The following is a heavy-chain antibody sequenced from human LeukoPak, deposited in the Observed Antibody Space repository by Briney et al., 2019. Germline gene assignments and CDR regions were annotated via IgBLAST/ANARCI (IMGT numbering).Heavy chain of an antibody. CDR1: GGSFSGYY. J-gene: IGHJ6*03. D-gene: IGHD4-17*01. Sequence: PSETLSLTCAVYGGSFSGYYWSWIRQPPGKGLEWIGSIYYSGSTYYNPPLKSRVTISVDTSKNQFSLKLSSVTAADTAVYYCARVSTVTYYYYYYMDVWGKGTTVTISS. V-gene: IGHV4-34*01. CDR3: ARVSTVTYYYYYYMDV. CDR2: IYYSGST.